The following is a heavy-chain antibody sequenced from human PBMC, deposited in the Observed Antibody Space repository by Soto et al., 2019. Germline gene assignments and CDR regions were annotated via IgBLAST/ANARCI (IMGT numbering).Heavy chain of an antibody. V-gene: IGHV5-10-1*01. Sequence: HGESLKISCKGSGYSFAGYWINWVRQMPGKGLEWMGRIDPRDSYANYSPSFQGHVTISADKSISTAYLQWSSLKASDTAMYYCTRQSETYYDSSGYYFDYWGQGTLVTVSS. CDR3: TRQSETYYDSSGYYFDY. CDR1: GYSFAGYW. J-gene: IGHJ4*02. D-gene: IGHD3-22*01. CDR2: IDPRDSYA.